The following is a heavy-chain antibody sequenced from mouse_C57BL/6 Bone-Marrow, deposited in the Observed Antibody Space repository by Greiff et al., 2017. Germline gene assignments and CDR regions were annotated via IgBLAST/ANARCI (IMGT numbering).Heavy chain of an antibody. Sequence: QVQLQQPGTELVKPGASVKLSCKASGYTFTSYWMHWVKQRPGQGLEWIGNINPSNGGTNYNEKFKSKATLTVDKSSSTAYMQLSSLTSEDSAVYYCARSGGIYYGYCYYFDYWGQGTTLTVSS. D-gene: IGHD2-2*01. V-gene: IGHV1-53*01. CDR2: INPSNGGT. CDR1: GYTFTSYW. J-gene: IGHJ2*01. CDR3: ARSGGIYYGYCYYFDY.